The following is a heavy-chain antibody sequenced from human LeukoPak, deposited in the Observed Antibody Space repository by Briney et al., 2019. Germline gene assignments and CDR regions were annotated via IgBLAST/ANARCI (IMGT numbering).Heavy chain of an antibody. CDR3: ARDLRYSSGYNWFDP. V-gene: IGHV4-59*01. J-gene: IGHJ5*02. CDR1: GGSISSYY. CDR2: IYYSGST. Sequence: SETLSLTCTVSGGSISSYYWSWIRQPPGKGLEWIGYIYYSGSTNYNPSLKSRVTISVDTSKNQFSLKLSSVTAADTAVYYCARDLRYSSGYNWFDPWGQGTLVTVSS. D-gene: IGHD6-19*01.